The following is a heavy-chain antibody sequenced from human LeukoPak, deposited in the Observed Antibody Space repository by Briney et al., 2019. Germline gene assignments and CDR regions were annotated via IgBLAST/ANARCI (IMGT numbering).Heavy chain of an antibody. J-gene: IGHJ4*02. Sequence: GGSLKLSCAASGFTFSSYPMHWVRQAPGKGLEYVSAVSSNGDTTYYANSVRGRFTISRDNSKNTLYLQMGSLRTEDMAIYYCARETIGTNDYWGQGTLVTVSS. CDR2: VSSNGDTT. V-gene: IGHV3-64*01. CDR1: GFTFSSYP. CDR3: ARETIGTNDY. D-gene: IGHD5-24*01.